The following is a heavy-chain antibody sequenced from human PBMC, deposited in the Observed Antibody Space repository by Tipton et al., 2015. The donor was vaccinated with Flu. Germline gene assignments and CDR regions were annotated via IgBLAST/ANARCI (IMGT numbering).Heavy chain of an antibody. CDR3: ASFNGGGYFDY. V-gene: IGHV3-53*01. D-gene: IGHD2-8*01. CDR1: GFSVSSNY. J-gene: IGHJ4*02. CDR2: IYSGGNT. Sequence: GSLRLSCAVSGFSVSSNYMTWVRQAPGKGLEWVSVIYSGGNTYYADSVKGRFTISRDNSKNTVYLQMNSLRAEDTAVYYCASFNGGGYFDYWAQGTLVTVSS.